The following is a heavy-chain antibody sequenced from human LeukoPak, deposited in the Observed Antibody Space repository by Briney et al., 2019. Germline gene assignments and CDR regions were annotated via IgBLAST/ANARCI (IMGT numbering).Heavy chain of an antibody. V-gene: IGHV4-34*01. J-gene: IGHJ4*02. D-gene: IGHD3-9*01. CDR1: GGSLSGYY. CDR2: INHSGST. Sequence: SETLSLTCAVYGGSLSGYYWSWIRQPPGKGLEWIGEINHSGSTNYNPSLKSRVTISVDTSKNQFSLKLSSVTAADTAVYYCARGLQYYDILTGYYHLSYFDYWGQGTLVTVSS. CDR3: ARGLQYYDILTGYYHLSYFDY.